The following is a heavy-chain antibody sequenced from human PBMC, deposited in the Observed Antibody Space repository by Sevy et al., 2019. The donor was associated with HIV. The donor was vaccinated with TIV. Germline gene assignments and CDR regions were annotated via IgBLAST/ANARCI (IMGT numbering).Heavy chain of an antibody. CDR1: GGSITSLY. CDR2: IYYNGHI. V-gene: IGHV4-59*11. CDR3: AGENAWGRGYS. Sequence: SETLSLTCTVSGGSITSLYWNWIRQPPGKGLEWIANIYYNGHINYNPSLKSLVTLSLDTSKNQFSLRPGSVTAAATAMYYCAGENAWGRGYSWGQGTLVTVSS. D-gene: IGHD1-26*01. J-gene: IGHJ4*02.